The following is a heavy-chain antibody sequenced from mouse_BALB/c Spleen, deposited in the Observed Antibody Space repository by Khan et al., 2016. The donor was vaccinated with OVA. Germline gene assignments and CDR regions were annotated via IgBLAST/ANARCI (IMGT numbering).Heavy chain of an antibody. J-gene: IGHJ4*01. Sequence: QVQLKESGPGLVAPSQSLSITCTVSGFSLSRYNIHWVCQPPGKGLEWLGMIWGGGGTDYNSTLKSRLSISKDNSKSQVFLKKNSLQTDDTAMYYGARAYYRYDGYYAMDYWGQGTSVTVSS. V-gene: IGHV2-6-4*01. D-gene: IGHD2-14*01. CDR3: ARAYYRYDGYYAMDY. CDR1: GFSLSRYN. CDR2: IWGGGGT.